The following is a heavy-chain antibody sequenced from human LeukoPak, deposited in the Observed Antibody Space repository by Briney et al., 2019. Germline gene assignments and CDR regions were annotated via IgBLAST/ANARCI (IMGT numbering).Heavy chain of an antibody. CDR2: IKQDGSEK. V-gene: IGHV3-7*04. CDR1: GFTFSGYW. D-gene: IGHD3-16*01. Sequence: GGSLRLSCAASGFTFSGYWMSWVRQAPGKGLEWVANIKQDGSEKYYVDSVKGRFTISRDNAKNSLYLQMNSLRAEDTAVYYCARVWSSHLDAFDIWGQGTMVTVSS. CDR3: ARVWSSHLDAFDI. J-gene: IGHJ3*02.